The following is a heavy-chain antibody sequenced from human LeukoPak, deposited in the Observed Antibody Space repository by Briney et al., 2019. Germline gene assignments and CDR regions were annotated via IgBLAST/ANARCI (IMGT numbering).Heavy chain of an antibody. CDR1: GFTFSSYG. CDR2: IWYDGSNK. Sequence: GRSLRLSCAASGFTFSSYGMHWVRQAPGKGLEWVAVIWYDGSNKYYADSVKGRFTISRDNSKNTLYLQMNSLRAEDTAVYYCARDRGDCSSTSCPEGYYYYGMGVWGKGTTVTVSS. CDR3: ARDRGDCSSTSCPEGYYYYGMGV. D-gene: IGHD2-2*01. J-gene: IGHJ6*04. V-gene: IGHV3-33*01.